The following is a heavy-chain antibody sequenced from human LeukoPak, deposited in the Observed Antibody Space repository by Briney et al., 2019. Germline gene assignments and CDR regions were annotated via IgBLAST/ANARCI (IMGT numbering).Heavy chain of an antibody. D-gene: IGHD2-15*01. V-gene: IGHV3-48*03. CDR3: ARDGNCSGGSCYSGYYYYSMDV. J-gene: IGHJ6*03. CDR2: ISSSGSTK. CDR1: GFTFSSYE. Sequence: GGSLRLSCAASGFTFSSYEMNWVRQAPGKGLEWVSYISSSGSTKYYADSVKGRFTISRDNAKNSLYLQMNSLRAEDTAVYYCARDGNCSGGSCYSGYYYYSMDVWGKGTTVTVSS.